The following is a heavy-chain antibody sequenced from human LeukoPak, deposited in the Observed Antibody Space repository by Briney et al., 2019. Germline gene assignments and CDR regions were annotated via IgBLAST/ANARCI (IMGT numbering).Heavy chain of an antibody. J-gene: IGHJ4*02. D-gene: IGHD3-10*01. CDR3: ARLLMVRGVHSFDY. CDR1: GGSFSGYY. CDR2: INHSGST. Sequence: PSETLSLTCAVYGGSFSGYYWSWIRQPPGKGLEWIGEINHSGSTNYNPSLKSRVTISVDTSKNQFSLKLSSVTAADTAVYYCARLLMVRGVHSFDYWSQGTLVTVSS. V-gene: IGHV4-34*01.